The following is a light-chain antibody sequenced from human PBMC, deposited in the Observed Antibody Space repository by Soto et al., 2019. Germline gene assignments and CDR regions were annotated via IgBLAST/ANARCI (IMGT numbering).Light chain of an antibody. CDR1: QGIRHY. CDR3: QNFDSAPQT. V-gene: IGKV1-27*01. Sequence: IQLTQSPSSLSASVWDIVTMTCRASQGIRHYLAWYQQKPGKVPKLLIYEASNLQSGVPSRFRGGGSGTEFTLTISSLQPEDVATYYCQNFDSAPQTFGQGTKVDIK. CDR2: EAS. J-gene: IGKJ1*01.